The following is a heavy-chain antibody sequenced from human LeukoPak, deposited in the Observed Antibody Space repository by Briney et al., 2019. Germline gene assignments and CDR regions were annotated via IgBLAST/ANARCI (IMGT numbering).Heavy chain of an antibody. V-gene: IGHV1-2*02. Sequence: ASVRVSCKASGYTFTGYYMHWVRQAPGQGLEWMGWTNPNSGGTNYAQKFQGRVTMTRDTSISTAYMELSRLTSDDTAVYYCARDYYGSGRSFDPWGQGTLVTVSS. D-gene: IGHD3-10*01. CDR3: ARDYYGSGRSFDP. J-gene: IGHJ5*02. CDR1: GYTFTGYY. CDR2: TNPNSGGT.